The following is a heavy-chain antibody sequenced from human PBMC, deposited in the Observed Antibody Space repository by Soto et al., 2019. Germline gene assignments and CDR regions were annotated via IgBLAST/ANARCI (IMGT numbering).Heavy chain of an antibody. Sequence: TLSLTCAVSGVSIHNSHSFWGWIRQPPGKGLEFIANVYYSGGAHYNPSFKSRVTISVDTATNQVSLRMSSVTAADTAVYFCGRVVEGATRHADFDSWGQGTLVTVSS. CDR1: GVSIHNSHSF. CDR2: VYYSGGA. D-gene: IGHD2-21*01. J-gene: IGHJ5*01. CDR3: GRVVEGATRHADFDS. V-gene: IGHV4-39*01.